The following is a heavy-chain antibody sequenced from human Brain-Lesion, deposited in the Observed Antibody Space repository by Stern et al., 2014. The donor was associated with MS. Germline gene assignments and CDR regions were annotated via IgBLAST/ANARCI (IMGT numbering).Heavy chain of an antibody. J-gene: IGHJ4*02. V-gene: IGHV1-2*04. Sequence: MQLVESGAEVKKPGASVKVSCKASGYTFTGYYMHWVRQAPGQGLEWMGWINTKSGGTNYAQKFQGWVTMTRDTSINTAYMELSRLRSDDTAVYYCATYYYDSTGYNDFWGQGTLVTVSS. D-gene: IGHD3-22*01. CDR2: INTKSGGT. CDR1: GYTFTGYY. CDR3: ATYYYDSTGYNDF.